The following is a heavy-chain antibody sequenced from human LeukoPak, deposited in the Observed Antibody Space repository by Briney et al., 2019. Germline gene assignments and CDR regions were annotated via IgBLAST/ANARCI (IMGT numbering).Heavy chain of an antibody. D-gene: IGHD3-16*02. CDR3: ARQQEVSGYFDY. J-gene: IGHJ4*02. CDR2: TNPNSGVT. V-gene: IGHV1-2*02. Sequence: GASVKVSCKASGYRFTGCYMHWVRQAPGQGLEWMGWTNPNSGVTNYAQNFQGRVSMTRDTSISTAYMELSRLRSDDTAVYYCARQQEVSGYFDYWGQGTLVTVSS. CDR1: GYRFTGCY.